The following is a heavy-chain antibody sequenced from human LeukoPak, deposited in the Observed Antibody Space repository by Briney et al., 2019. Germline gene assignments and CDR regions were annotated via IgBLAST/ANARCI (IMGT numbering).Heavy chain of an antibody. Sequence: SESLSLTCTVSGGSISSYYWSWIRQPPEKGLEWIGYIYYSGSTYYNPSLKSRVTISVDTSKNQFSLKLSSVTAADTAVYYCARDSRSSGSDYRGQGTLVTVSS. CDR3: ARDSRSSGSDY. D-gene: IGHD6-19*01. J-gene: IGHJ4*02. V-gene: IGHV4-59*12. CDR1: GGSISSYY. CDR2: IYYSGST.